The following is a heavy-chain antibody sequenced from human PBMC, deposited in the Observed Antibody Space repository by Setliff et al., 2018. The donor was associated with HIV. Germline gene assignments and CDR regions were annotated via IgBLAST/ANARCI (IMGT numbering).Heavy chain of an antibody. D-gene: IGHD3-10*01. CDR2: ISAYNGNT. CDR1: GYTFTSYG. Sequence: GASVKVSCKASGYTFTSYGISWVRQAPGQGLQWMGWISAYNGNTNYAQKLLGRVTMTTEKSTSTAYMELRSLRSDDTAVYYCARDRVGLWFGELRASDYWGQGTLVTVSS. CDR3: ARDRVGLWFGELRASDY. V-gene: IGHV1-18*01. J-gene: IGHJ4*02.